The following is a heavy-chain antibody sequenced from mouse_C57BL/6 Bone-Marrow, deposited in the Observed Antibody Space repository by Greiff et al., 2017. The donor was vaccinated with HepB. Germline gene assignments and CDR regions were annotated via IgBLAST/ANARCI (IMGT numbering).Heavy chain of an antibody. CDR2: IDPETGGT. CDR3: TRGGYFAMDY. D-gene: IGHD1-1*02. Sequence: QVQLQHSGAELVRPGASVTLSCKASGYTFTDYEMHWVKQTPVHGLEWIGAIDPETGGTAYNQKFKGKAILTADKSSSTAYMELRSLTSEDSAVYYCTRGGYFAMDYWGQGTSVTVSS. CDR1: GYTFTDYE. V-gene: IGHV1-15*01. J-gene: IGHJ4*01.